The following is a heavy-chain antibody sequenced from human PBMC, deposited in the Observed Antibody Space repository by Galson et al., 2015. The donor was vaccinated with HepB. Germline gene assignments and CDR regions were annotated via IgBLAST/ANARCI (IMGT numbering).Heavy chain of an antibody. CDR2: ISDGGGRS. J-gene: IGHJ4*02. D-gene: IGHD3-22*01. CDR1: GFTFSTCA. V-gene: IGHV3-23*01. Sequence: SLRLSCAASGFTFSTCAMTWVRQAPGKGLEWVSAISDGGGRSYYADSVKGRFTISRDSSKNMLYLQMNSLRVEDTAVYYCAKEGGDSGGYYGGPFDYWGQGTLVTVSS. CDR3: AKEGGDSGGYYGGPFDY.